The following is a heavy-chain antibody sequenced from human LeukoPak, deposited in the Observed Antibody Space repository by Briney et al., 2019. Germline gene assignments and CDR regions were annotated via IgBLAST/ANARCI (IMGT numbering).Heavy chain of an antibody. Sequence: PGGSLRLSCAASGFTFSSYWMSWVRQAPGKGLEWVANIKQDGSEKYYVDSVKGRFTISRDNAKNSLYLQMNSLRAEDTAVYYCARSQGSMAAAAPFDYWGQGTLVTVSS. CDR3: ARSQGSMAAAAPFDY. J-gene: IGHJ4*02. D-gene: IGHD6-13*01. V-gene: IGHV3-7*01. CDR2: IKQDGSEK. CDR1: GFTFSSYW.